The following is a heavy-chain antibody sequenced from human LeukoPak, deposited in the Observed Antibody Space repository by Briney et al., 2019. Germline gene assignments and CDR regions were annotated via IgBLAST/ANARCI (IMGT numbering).Heavy chain of an antibody. CDR1: GYTFTGYY. CDR3: ARDYYDSSGYYWVDP. V-gene: IGHV1-2*02. CDR2: INPNSGGT. Sequence: ASVKVSCKASGYTFTGYYMHWVRQAPGQGLEWMGWINPNSGGTNYAQKFQGRVTMTRDTSISTAYMELSRLRSDDTAVYYCARDYYDSSGYYWVDPWGQGTLVTVSS. D-gene: IGHD3-22*01. J-gene: IGHJ5*02.